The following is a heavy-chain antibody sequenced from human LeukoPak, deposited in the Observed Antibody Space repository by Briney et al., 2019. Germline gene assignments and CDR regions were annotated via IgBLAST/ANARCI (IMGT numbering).Heavy chain of an antibody. CDR1: GGSISSSSYY. V-gene: IGHV4-39*01. CDR3: ARHARDGYNSYYYYGMDV. D-gene: IGHD5-24*01. J-gene: IGHJ6*02. CDR2: IYYSGST. Sequence: SGTLSLTCTVSGGSISSSSYYWGWIRQPPGKGLEWIGSIYYSGSTYYNPSLKSRVTISVDTSKNQFSLKLSSVTPADTAVYYCARHARDGYNSYYYYGMDVWGQGTTVTVSS.